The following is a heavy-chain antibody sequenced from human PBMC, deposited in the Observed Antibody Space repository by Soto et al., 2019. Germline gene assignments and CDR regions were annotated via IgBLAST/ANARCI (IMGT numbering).Heavy chain of an antibody. V-gene: IGHV4-39*01. Sequence: SETLSLTCTVSGGSISSSSYYWGWIRQPPGKGLEWIGSIFYRGTTFYNASLKSRVTMSVDTSKSQFSLKLSSVTAADTAVYYCSRGNWNYPFDYWGQGTLVTVS. D-gene: IGHD1-7*01. CDR2: IFYRGTT. CDR1: GGSISSSSYY. CDR3: SRGNWNYPFDY. J-gene: IGHJ4*02.